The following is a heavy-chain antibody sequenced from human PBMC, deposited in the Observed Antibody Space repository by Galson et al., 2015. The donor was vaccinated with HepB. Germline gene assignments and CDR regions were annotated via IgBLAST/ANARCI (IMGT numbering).Heavy chain of an antibody. Sequence: SLRLSCAASGFTVSSNYMSWVRQAPGKGLGWVSVIYSGGSTYYADSVKGRFTISRDNSKNTLYLQMNSLRAEDTAVYYCARDRGSGYYYNYWGQGTLVTVSS. D-gene: IGHD3-22*01. CDR3: ARDRGSGYYYNY. J-gene: IGHJ4*02. CDR1: GFTVSSNY. V-gene: IGHV3-53*01. CDR2: IYSGGST.